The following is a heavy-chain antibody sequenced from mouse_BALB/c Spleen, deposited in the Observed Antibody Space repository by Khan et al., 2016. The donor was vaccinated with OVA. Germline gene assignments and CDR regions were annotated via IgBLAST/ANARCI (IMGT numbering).Heavy chain of an antibody. CDR3: ARSDGSWAMDY. V-gene: IGHV3-8*02. J-gene: IGHJ4*01. Sequence: EVQLQESGPSLVKPSQTLSLSCSVTGDSITSGFWNWIRKFPGNKFEYLGYITYSGHIYYHPSLTSRISITRDPSKSQYYLQVNSVTSEDTATYYCARSDGSWAMDYWGQGTSVTVSS. D-gene: IGHD1-1*01. CDR1: GDSITSGF. CDR2: ITYSGHI.